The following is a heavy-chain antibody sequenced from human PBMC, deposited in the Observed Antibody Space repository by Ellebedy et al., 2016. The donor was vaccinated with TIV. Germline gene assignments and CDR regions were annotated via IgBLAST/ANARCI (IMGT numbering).Heavy chain of an antibody. V-gene: IGHV3-30*03. CDR1: GFTFSSYG. CDR3: ARDEVYSSSWYAYYYDGMDV. Sequence: GESLKISCAASGFTFSSYGMHWVRQAPGKGLEWVAVISYDGSNKYYADSVKGRFTISRDNSKNTLYLQMNSLRAEDTAVYYCARDEVYSSSWYAYYYDGMDVWGQGTTVTVSS. D-gene: IGHD6-13*01. CDR2: ISYDGSNK. J-gene: IGHJ6*02.